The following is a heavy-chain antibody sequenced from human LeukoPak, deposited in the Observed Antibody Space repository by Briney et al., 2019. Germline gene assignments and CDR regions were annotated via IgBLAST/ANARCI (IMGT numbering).Heavy chain of an antibody. V-gene: IGHV3-33*06. J-gene: IGHJ4*02. CDR2: IWYDGSNK. CDR1: GFTFSSYG. D-gene: IGHD3-10*01. CDR3: AKVYGTWRAYFDY. Sequence: PGRSLRLSCAASGFTFSSYGMHWVRQAPGKGLEWVAVIWYDGSNKYYADSVKGRFTISRDNSKNTLYLQMNSLRAEDTAVYYCAKVYGTWRAYFDYWGQGTLVTVSS.